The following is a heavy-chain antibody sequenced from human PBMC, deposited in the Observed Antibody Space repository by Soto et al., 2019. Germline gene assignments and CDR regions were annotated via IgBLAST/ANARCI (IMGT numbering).Heavy chain of an antibody. CDR3: ARVTPFYYDSGSYVDI. Sequence: SETLSLTCTVSGGSISNYYWSWIRQPPGKGLDWVAYIYYSGSTNFNPSLKSRVTISVDTSKNQFSLKLSSVTAADTAVYYCARVTPFYYDSGSYVDIWGQGTMVTVSS. J-gene: IGHJ3*02. CDR1: GGSISNYY. D-gene: IGHD3-10*01. V-gene: IGHV4-59*01. CDR2: IYYSGST.